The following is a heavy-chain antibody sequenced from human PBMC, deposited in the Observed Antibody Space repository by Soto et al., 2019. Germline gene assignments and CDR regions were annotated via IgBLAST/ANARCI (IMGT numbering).Heavy chain of an antibody. Sequence: ASVKVSYKASGYTFTGYYMHWVRQAPGQGLEWMGWINPNSGGTNYAQKFQGWVTMTRDTSISTAYMELSRLRSDDTAVYYCARLDYYDSSGYADDYWGQGTLVTVSS. CDR3: ARLDYYDSSGYADDY. V-gene: IGHV1-2*04. J-gene: IGHJ4*02. CDR1: GYTFTGYY. CDR2: INPNSGGT. D-gene: IGHD3-22*01.